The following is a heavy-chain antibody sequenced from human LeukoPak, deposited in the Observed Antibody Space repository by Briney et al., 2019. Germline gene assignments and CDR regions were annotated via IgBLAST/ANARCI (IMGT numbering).Heavy chain of an antibody. CDR3: ARADQVVPAATGFLVIDY. Sequence: ASVKVSCKASGYTFTGYYMHWVRQAPGQGLEWMGWINPNSGGTNYAQKFQGRVTMTRDTSISTAYMELSRLRSDDTAVYYCARADQVVPAATGFLVIDYWGQGTLVTVSS. CDR2: INPNSGGT. V-gene: IGHV1-2*02. CDR1: GYTFTGYY. D-gene: IGHD2-2*01. J-gene: IGHJ4*02.